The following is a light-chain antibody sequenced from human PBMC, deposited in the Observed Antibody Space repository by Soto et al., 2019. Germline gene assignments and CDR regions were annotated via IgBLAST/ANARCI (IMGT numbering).Light chain of an antibody. CDR2: GAS. V-gene: IGKV3-15*01. CDR3: QQYNNWPYT. Sequence: EVVLTQSPATLSVSPGERATLSCRASQTVHSNFAWYQQKPGQAPRLLIYGASSRATGIPVRFSGSGSGTEVTLTIISLQPDDIDIYYCQQYNNWPYTFGQGTKVDIK. CDR1: QTVHSN. J-gene: IGKJ2*01.